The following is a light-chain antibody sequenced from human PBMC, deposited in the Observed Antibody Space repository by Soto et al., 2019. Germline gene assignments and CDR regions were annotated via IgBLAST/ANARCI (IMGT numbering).Light chain of an antibody. CDR1: SSDVGDYNY. CDR3: ISYAGSNNLCPYV. Sequence: QSALTQPPSASGSPGQSVTISCTGTSSDVGDYNYVSWYQHHPGKAPKLMIYEVNKRPSGVPDRFSGSKSGNTASLTVSGLQAEDEADYYCISYAGSNNLCPYVFGTGTKVTVL. CDR2: EVN. J-gene: IGLJ1*01. V-gene: IGLV2-8*01.